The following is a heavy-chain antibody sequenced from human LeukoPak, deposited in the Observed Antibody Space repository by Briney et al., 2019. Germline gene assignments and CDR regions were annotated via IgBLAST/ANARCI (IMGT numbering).Heavy chain of an antibody. Sequence: GGSLRPSCAASGFTFSNYAMSWVRQAPGKGLEWVAGISGIGGSTHYADSVKGRFTISRDNSKNTVYLQMRNLRVEHTAVYYCAKVVAGNIDYYFDYWGQGILVAVSS. J-gene: IGHJ4*02. CDR1: GFTFSNYA. CDR2: ISGIGGST. V-gene: IGHV3-23*01. D-gene: IGHD2/OR15-2a*01. CDR3: AKVVAGNIDYYFDY.